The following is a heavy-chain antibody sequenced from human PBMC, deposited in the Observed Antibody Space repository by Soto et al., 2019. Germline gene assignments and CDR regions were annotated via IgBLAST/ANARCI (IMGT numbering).Heavy chain of an antibody. V-gene: IGHV1-2*04. D-gene: IGHD5-18*01. Sequence: VQLVQSGAEVKKPGASVKVSCKASGYTFTGYYMHWVRQAPGQGLEWMGRINPNSGGTNYAQKFQGWVTMTRDTSISTAYMELSRLRSDDTAVYYCARGRSTAMVVVDLYFDYWGKRTMVNVSS. J-gene: IGHJ4*02. CDR1: GYTFTGYY. CDR2: INPNSGGT. CDR3: ARGRSTAMVVVDLYFDY.